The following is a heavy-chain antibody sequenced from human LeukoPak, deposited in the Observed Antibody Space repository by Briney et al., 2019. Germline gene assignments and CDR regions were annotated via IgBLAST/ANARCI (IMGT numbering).Heavy chain of an antibody. J-gene: IGHJ4*02. D-gene: IGHD3-16*01. CDR1: GFTFGDYA. V-gene: IGHV3-49*04. Sequence: GGSLRLSCTASGFTFGDYAMSWVRQAPGKGLEWAGFIRSKAYGGTTEYAASVEGRFTISRDDSKSIAYLQMNSLKTEDTAVYYCTRVLSGGGCIDYWGQGTLVTVSP. CDR2: IRSKAYGGTT. CDR3: TRVLSGGGCIDY.